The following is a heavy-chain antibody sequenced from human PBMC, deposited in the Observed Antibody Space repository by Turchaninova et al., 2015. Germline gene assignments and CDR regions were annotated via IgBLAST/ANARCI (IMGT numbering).Heavy chain of an antibody. D-gene: IGHD5-12*01. Sequence: VQPGGSLRLSCAASGFTFSTYAMNWVRQAPGKGLEWVSCISGNSAYTWDADSVNGRFTISRDNSRNTLYLQMNNLRAEDKAIYFCAKDLKPDGRYDLDYWGQGTPVTVSS. CDR2: ISGNSAYT. CDR1: GFTFSTYA. J-gene: IGHJ4*02. CDR3: AKDLKPDGRYDLDY. V-gene: IGHV3-23*01.